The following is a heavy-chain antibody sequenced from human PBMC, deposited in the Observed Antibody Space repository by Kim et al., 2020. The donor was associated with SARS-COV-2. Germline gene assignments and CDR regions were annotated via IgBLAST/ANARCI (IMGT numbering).Heavy chain of an antibody. CDR1: GGSFSGYY. Sequence: SETLSLTCAVYGGSFSGYYWSWIRQPPGKGLEWIGEINHSGSTNYNPSLKSRVTISVDTSKNQFSLKLSSVTAADTAVYYCARGGGVSSWLYFDYWGQGTLVTVSS. CDR2: INHSGST. D-gene: IGHD6-13*01. CDR3: ARGGGVSSWLYFDY. V-gene: IGHV4-34*01. J-gene: IGHJ4*02.